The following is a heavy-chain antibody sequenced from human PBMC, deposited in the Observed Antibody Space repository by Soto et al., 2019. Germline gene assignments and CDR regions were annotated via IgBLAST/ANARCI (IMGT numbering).Heavy chain of an antibody. CDR3: ASAIDIYCSGGSCARSSYYFDY. Sequence: PSETLSLTCAVYGGSFSGYYWSWIRQPPGKGLEWIGEINHSRSTNYNPSLKSRVTISVDTSKNQFSLKLSSVTAADTAVYYCASAIDIYCSGGSCARSSYYFDYWGQGTLVTRSS. CDR1: GGSFSGYY. J-gene: IGHJ4*02. CDR2: INHSRST. D-gene: IGHD2-15*01. V-gene: IGHV4-34*01.